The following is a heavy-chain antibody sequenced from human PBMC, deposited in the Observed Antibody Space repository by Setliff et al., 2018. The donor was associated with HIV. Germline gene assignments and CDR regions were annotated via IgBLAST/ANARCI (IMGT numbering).Heavy chain of an antibody. D-gene: IGHD3-3*01. Sequence: PGESLKISCAASGFSFSGHAMSWVRRAPGMGLEWLSVVLRGGSPTYSADSVKGRFTISRDDSKNTVYLEMRSLRAEDTAVYFCAKYTRDGSIFYYMDVWGKGTTVTVSS. J-gene: IGHJ6*03. CDR2: VLRGGSPT. V-gene: IGHV3-23*03. CDR3: AKYTRDGSIFYYMDV. CDR1: GFSFSGHA.